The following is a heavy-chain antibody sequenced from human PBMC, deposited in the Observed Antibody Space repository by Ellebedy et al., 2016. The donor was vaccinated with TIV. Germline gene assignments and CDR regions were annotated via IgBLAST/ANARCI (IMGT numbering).Heavy chain of an antibody. J-gene: IGHJ4*02. CDR1: GFSFSNHG. Sequence: GGSLRLXXAASGFSFSNHGMHWVRQAPGKGLEWVSLISYDGSIKDYAKSVKGRFTVSKDHSKKTMFLQMNSLRAEDTAVYYCAKDPTTGYDRYYFDYWGRGTLVTVSS. V-gene: IGHV3-30*18. CDR3: AKDPTTGYDRYYFDY. CDR2: ISYDGSIK. D-gene: IGHD5-12*01.